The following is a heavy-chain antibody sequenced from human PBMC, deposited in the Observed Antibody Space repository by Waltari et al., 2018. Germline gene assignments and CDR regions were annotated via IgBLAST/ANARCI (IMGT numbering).Heavy chain of an antibody. V-gene: IGHV3-7*01. J-gene: IGHJ4*02. CDR2: IKQDGSEK. Sequence: EVQLVESGGGLVQPGGSLRLSCAASGFTFSSYWMSWVRQAPGKGLEWVANIKQDGSEKILVDYGKGRLTISREHAKNSLYLEMNSLRAEDTAVYYWSRDYGDYVFGYWGQGTLVTVSS. CDR3: SRDYGDYVFGY. D-gene: IGHD4-17*01. CDR1: GFTFSSYW.